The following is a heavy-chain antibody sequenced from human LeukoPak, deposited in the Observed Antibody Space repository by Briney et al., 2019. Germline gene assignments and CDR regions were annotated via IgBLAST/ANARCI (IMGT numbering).Heavy chain of an antibody. V-gene: IGHV1-69*01. CDR1: GGTFSSYA. CDR3: AGGMAREIYYYYYMDV. J-gene: IGHJ6*03. CDR2: IIPIFGTA. Sequence: SVKVSCKASGGTFSSYAISWVRQAPGQGLEWMGGIIPIFGTANYAQKFQGRVTITADESTSTAYMELSSLRSEDTAVYYCAGGMAREIYYYYYMDVWAKGPRSPSP. D-gene: IGHD3-10*01.